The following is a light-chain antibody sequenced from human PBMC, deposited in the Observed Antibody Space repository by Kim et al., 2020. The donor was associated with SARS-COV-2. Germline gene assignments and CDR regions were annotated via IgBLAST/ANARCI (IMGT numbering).Light chain of an antibody. V-gene: IGKV3-11*01. CDR1: QDVRNY. CDR2: DTS. CDR3: QQRSQWPIT. J-gene: IGKJ5*01. Sequence: LSPGERAILSCRASQDVRNYLVWYQQKPGQSPRLLIYDTSTRATGIPARFSGSGSGTDYILTISSLEPEDFAVYYCQQRSQWPITFGQGTRLDIK.